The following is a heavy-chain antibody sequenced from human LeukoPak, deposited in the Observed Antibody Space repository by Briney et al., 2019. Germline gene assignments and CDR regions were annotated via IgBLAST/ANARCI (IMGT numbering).Heavy chain of an antibody. CDR2: IIPIFGIA. Sequence: ASVKVSCRASGGTFSSYAISWVRQAPGQGLEWMGRIIPIFGIANYAQKFQGRVTITADKSTSTAYMELSSLRSEDTAVYYCARALRSGSYSGYDAFDIWGQGTMVTVSS. J-gene: IGHJ3*02. CDR1: GGTFSSYA. V-gene: IGHV1-69*04. D-gene: IGHD1-26*01. CDR3: ARALRSGSYSGYDAFDI.